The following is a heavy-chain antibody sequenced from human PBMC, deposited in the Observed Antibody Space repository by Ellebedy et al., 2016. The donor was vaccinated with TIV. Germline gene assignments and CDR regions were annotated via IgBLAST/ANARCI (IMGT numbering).Heavy chain of an antibody. V-gene: IGHV1-2*02. CDR1: GYTFTNSY. J-gene: IGHJ6*02. CDR3: ARDRVLHYGMDV. Sequence: ASVKVSCKASGYTFTNSYLHWVRQAPGQGLEWMGWINPYSGGTKYAQKFQGRVTMTRDTSISTAYMELSRLTSDDSAVYYCARDRVLHYGMDVWGQGTTVTVSS. CDR2: INPYSGGT. D-gene: IGHD2/OR15-2a*01.